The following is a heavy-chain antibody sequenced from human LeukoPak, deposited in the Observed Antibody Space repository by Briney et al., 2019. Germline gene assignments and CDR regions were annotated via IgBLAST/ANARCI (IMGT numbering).Heavy chain of an antibody. Sequence: GGSLRLSCAASGFTFSSYGMHWVRQAPGKGLEWVAVISYDGSNKYYADSVKGRFTISRYNSKNELYLQMNSLRAEDTAVYYCAKDPGEQQLVDLEYYFDYWGQGTLVTVSS. D-gene: IGHD6-13*01. CDR1: GFTFSSYG. V-gene: IGHV3-30*18. CDR3: AKDPGEQQLVDLEYYFDY. J-gene: IGHJ4*02. CDR2: ISYDGSNK.